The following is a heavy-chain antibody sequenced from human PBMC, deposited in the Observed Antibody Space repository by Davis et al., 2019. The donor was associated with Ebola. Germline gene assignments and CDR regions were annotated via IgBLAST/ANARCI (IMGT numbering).Heavy chain of an antibody. CDR3: ASPGDYVRYFQH. CDR2: IYYSGST. D-gene: IGHD4-17*01. Sequence: SETLSLSCTVSGGSISSGGYYWSWIRQHPGKGLEWIGYIYYSGSTYYNPSLKSRVTISVDTSKNQFSLKLSSVTAADTAVYYCASPGDYVRYFQHWGQGALVTVSS. J-gene: IGHJ1*01. V-gene: IGHV4-31*03. CDR1: GGSISSGGYY.